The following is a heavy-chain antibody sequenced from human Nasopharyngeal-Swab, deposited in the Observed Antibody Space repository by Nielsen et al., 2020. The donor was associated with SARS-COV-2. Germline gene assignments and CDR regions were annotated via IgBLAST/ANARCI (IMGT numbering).Heavy chain of an antibody. J-gene: IGHJ4*02. CDR3: TTDYSMVRGVHY. D-gene: IGHD3-10*01. V-gene: IGHV3-15*01. CDR1: GFTFSNAW. Sequence: SCAASGFTFSNAWMSWVRQAPGKGLEWVGRIKSKTDGGTTDYAAPVKGRFTISRDDSKNTLYLQMNSLKTEDTAVYYCTTDYSMVRGVHYWGQGTLVTVSS. CDR2: IKSKTDGGTT.